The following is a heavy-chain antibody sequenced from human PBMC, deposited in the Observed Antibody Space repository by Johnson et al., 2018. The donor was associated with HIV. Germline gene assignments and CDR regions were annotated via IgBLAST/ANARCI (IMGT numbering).Heavy chain of an antibody. D-gene: IGHD6-6*01. CDR1: GFTFSSYP. CDR2: ISYDGSNK. V-gene: IGHV3-30-3*01. J-gene: IGHJ3*02. CDR3: AREAARGEVAFDI. Sequence: QEQLVESGGGAVQPGRSLRLSCAASGFTFSSYPMHWVRQAPGKGLEWVAVISYDGSNKYYADSVKGRFTISRDNSKNTLYLQMNSLRAEDTAVYYCAREAARGEVAFDIWGQGTMVTVSS.